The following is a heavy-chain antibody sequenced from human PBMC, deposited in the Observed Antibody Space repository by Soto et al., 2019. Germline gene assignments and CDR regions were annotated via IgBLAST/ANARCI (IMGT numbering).Heavy chain of an antibody. CDR1: GGSISSSSYY. Sequence: SETLSLTCTVSGGSISSSSYYWGWIRQPPGKGLEWIGSIYYSGSTYYNPSLKSRVTISVDTSKNQFSLKLSSVTAADTAVYYCARDRGPVGSGFNNAFDIWGQGTMVTVSS. CDR3: ARDRGPVGSGFNNAFDI. V-gene: IGHV4-39*07. CDR2: IYYSGST. D-gene: IGHD6-19*01. J-gene: IGHJ3*02.